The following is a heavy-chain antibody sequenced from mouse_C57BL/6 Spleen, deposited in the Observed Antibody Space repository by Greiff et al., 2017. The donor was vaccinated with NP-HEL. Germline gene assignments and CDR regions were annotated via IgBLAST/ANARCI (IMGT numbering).Heavy chain of an antibody. CDR3: ARKALNNYYGSSSYWYFDV. J-gene: IGHJ1*03. CDR1: GFTFSDYG. D-gene: IGHD1-1*01. CDR2: ISSGSSTI. V-gene: IGHV5-17*01. Sequence: EVKVEESGGGLVKPGGSLKLSCAASGFTFSDYGMHWVRQAPEKGLEWVAYISSGSSTIYYADTVKGRFTISRDNAKNTLFLQMTSLRSEDTAMYYCARKALNNYYGSSSYWYFDVWGTGTTVTVSS.